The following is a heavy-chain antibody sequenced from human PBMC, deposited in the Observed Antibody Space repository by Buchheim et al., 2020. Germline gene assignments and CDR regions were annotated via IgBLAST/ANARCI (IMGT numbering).Heavy chain of an antibody. V-gene: IGHV1-8*01. Sequence: QVQLVQSGAEVKKPGASVKVSCKASGYTFTSYDINWVRQATGQGLERMGWMNPNSGNTGYAQKFQGRVTMTRNTSISTANMELSSLRSEDTAVYYCARPSITMVQGVIIGEEWFDPWGQGTL. CDR2: MNPNSGNT. CDR1: GYTFTSYD. D-gene: IGHD3-10*01. J-gene: IGHJ5*02. CDR3: ARPSITMVQGVIIGEEWFDP.